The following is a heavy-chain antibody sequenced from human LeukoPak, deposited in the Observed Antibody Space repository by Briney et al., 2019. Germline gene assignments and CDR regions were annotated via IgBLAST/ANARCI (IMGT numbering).Heavy chain of an antibody. D-gene: IGHD6-19*01. Sequence: QPGGSLRLSCAASGFTFSSYAMHWVRQAPGKGLEWVAVISYDGSNKYYADSVKGRFTISRDNSKNTLYLQMNSLRAEDTAVYYCARAAIGGYSSGWFKDYWGQGTLVTVSS. J-gene: IGHJ4*02. V-gene: IGHV3-30-3*01. CDR3: ARAAIGGYSSGWFKDY. CDR1: GFTFSSYA. CDR2: ISYDGSNK.